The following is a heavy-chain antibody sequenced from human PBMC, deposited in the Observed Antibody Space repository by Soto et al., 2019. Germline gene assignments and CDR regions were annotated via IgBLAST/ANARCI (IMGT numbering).Heavy chain of an antibody. J-gene: IGHJ6*02. V-gene: IGHV1-8*02. CDR1: GYTFTSYA. CDR3: ARGLAGYNSPYYYYRMDV. CDR2: MNPNSGNT. D-gene: IGHD1-1*01. Sequence: ASVKVSCKASGYTFTSYAIHWVRQAPGQRLEWMGWMNPNSGNTGYAQKFQGRVTMTRNTSISTAYMELSSLRSEDTAVYYCARGLAGYNSPYYYYRMDVWGQGTTVTVSS.